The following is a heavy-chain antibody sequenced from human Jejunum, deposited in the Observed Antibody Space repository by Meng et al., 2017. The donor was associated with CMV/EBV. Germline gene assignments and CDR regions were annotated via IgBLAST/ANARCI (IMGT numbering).Heavy chain of an antibody. V-gene: IGHV1-69*05. CDR3: ATAPRGDYEPYYYYGLDV. D-gene: IGHD4-17*01. CDR1: SNSYA. Sequence: SNSYAISWVRQAPGQGLEWMGGIIPIFRTTNYAQRFQGRATITTGESTSTVYMELSSLTSDDTAVYYCATAPRGDYEPYYYYGLDVWGPGTTVTVSS. J-gene: IGHJ6*02. CDR2: IIPIFRTT.